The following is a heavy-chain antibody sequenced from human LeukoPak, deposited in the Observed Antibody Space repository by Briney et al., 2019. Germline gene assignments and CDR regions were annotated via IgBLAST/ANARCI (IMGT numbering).Heavy chain of an antibody. CDR2: ISGSGGST. D-gene: IGHD2-2*01. V-gene: IGHV3-23*01. J-gene: IGHJ4*02. Sequence: PGGSLRLSCAASGFTSSSYAMSWVRQAPGKGLEWVSAISGSGGSTYYADSVKGRFTISRDNSKNTLYLQMNSLRAEDTAVYYCARRSISSTSYLDYWGQGTLVTVSS. CDR1: GFTSSSYA. CDR3: ARRSISSTSYLDY.